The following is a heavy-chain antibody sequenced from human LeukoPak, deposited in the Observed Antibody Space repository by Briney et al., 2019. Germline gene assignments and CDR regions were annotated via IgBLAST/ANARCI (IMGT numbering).Heavy chain of an antibody. CDR3: AKVIGIQLWLLFFDH. V-gene: IGHV3-7*03. J-gene: IGHJ4*02. D-gene: IGHD5-18*01. Sequence: GGSLRLSCAASGFTFSSYWMSWVRQAPGKGLEWVANIKQDGSEKYYVDSVKGRFTISRDNAKNSLYLQMNSLRAEDTAVYYCAKVIGIQLWLLFFDHWGQGTLVTVSS. CDR2: IKQDGSEK. CDR1: GFTFSSYW.